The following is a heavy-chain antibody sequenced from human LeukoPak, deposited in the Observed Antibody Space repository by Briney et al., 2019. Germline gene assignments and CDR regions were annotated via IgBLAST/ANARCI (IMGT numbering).Heavy chain of an antibody. J-gene: IGHJ3*01. V-gene: IGHV1-69*04. CDR2: IVPILGIA. CDR3: ARDQGDNSYGYYAIWYAFDV. CDR1: GGTFNNYA. D-gene: IGHD5-18*01. Sequence: SVKVSCKASGGTFNNYAISWVRQGPGQGLEWMGRIVPILGIANYAQEFQGRLIITADKATSSAYMELSSLRSEDTAVYYCARDQGDNSYGYYAIWYAFDVWGQGTMVTVSS.